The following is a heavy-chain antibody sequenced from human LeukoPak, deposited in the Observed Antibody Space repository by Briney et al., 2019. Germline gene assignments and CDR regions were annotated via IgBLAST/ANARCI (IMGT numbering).Heavy chain of an antibody. D-gene: IGHD3-3*01. CDR3: ARELSWSGRDY. CDR1: GFTFSGSW. Sequence: GGSLRLSCAASGFTFSGSWMSWVRQAPGGGLEWVANINQDGSAKNYLDSVQGRFTISIDRGKNSLYLQMNSLRDEDTAVYYCARELSWSGRDYWGQGTLVTVSS. J-gene: IGHJ4*02. CDR2: INQDGSAK. V-gene: IGHV3-7*01.